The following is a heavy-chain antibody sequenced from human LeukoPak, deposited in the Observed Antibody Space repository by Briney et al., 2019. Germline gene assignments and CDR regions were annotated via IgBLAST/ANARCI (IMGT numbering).Heavy chain of an antibody. V-gene: IGHV3-7*01. CDR1: GFTFSVFW. CDR2: IKQDGSEK. Sequence: GGSLRLSCAASGFTFSVFWISWVRQAPGKGLEWVANIKQDGSEKYYVDSVKGRFTISRDNDNNSMYLQINSLRAEDTAVYYCARYHGGYCAYWGQGTLVTVSS. J-gene: IGHJ4*02. D-gene: IGHD5-12*01. CDR3: ARYHGGYCAY.